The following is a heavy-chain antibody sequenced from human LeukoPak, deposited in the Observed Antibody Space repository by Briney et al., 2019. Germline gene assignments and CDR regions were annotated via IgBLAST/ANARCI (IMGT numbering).Heavy chain of an antibody. CDR3: TRDERDDSSGYYYD. D-gene: IGHD3-22*01. CDR2: IRSKANSYAT. Sequence: PGGSLRLSCAASGFTFSGSAMHWVRQASGKGLEWVGRIRSKANSYATAYAASVKGRFTISRDDSKNTAYLQMNSLKTEDTAVYYCTRDERDDSSGYYYDWGQGTLVTVSS. CDR1: GFTFSGSA. J-gene: IGHJ4*02. V-gene: IGHV3-73*01.